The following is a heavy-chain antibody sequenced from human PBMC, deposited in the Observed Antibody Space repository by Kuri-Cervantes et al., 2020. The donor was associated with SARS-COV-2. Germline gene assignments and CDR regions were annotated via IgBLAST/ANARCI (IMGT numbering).Heavy chain of an antibody. D-gene: IGHD3-22*01. Sequence: SETLSLTCAVYGGSFSGYYWSWIRQPPGKGLEWIGEINHSGSTNYNPSLKSRVTISVDTSKNQFSLKLSSVTAADTAVYYRARRPRSCYLASYYYYGMDVWGQGTTVTVSS. V-gene: IGHV4-34*01. J-gene: IGHJ6*02. CDR1: GGSFSGYY. CDR2: INHSGST. CDR3: ARRPRSCYLASYYYYGMDV.